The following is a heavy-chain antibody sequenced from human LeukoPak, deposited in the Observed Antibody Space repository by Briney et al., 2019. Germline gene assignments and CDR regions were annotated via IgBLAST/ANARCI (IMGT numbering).Heavy chain of an antibody. CDR2: IIPIFGTA. V-gene: IGHV1-69*05. CDR1: EGTFSSYA. D-gene: IGHD3-3*01. Sequence: SVKVSCKASEGTFSSYAISWVRQAPGQGLEWMGGIIPIFGTANYAQKFQGRVTITTDESTSTAYMELSSLRSEDTAVYYCASRGDYDFWSGERYYMDVWGKGTTVTVSS. CDR3: ASRGDYDFWSGERYYMDV. J-gene: IGHJ6*03.